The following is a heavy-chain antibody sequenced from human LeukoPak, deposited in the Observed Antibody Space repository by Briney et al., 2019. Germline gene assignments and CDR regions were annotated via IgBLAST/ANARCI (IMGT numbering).Heavy chain of an antibody. CDR2: INNSGDDK. CDR1: GFTLNSFN. CDR3: ARRVPVTKSYYYYYMDV. J-gene: IGHJ6*03. D-gene: IGHD2-8*01. V-gene: IGHV3-21*01. Sequence: GGSLRLSCAASGFTLNSFNMNWVRQAPGKGLEWVSTINNSGDDKYYGDSVKGRFTISRDDAENLLYLQMNSLSADDTALYFCARRVPVTKSYYYYYMDVWGKGTAVIVSS.